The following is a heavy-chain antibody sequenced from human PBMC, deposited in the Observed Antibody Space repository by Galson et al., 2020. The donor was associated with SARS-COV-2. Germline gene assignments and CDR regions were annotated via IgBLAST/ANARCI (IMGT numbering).Heavy chain of an antibody. CDR3: ARASGDNYRGYFER. J-gene: IGHJ4*02. CDR1: GFTFSSDD. Sequence: GESLKISCVDSGFTFSSDDMKWVRQAPGKGLERVSGISGSGATTYHADSVKGRFSISRDNSKNALHLQMNSRAVEDTAIYYCARASGDNYRGYFERWGQGTLVTVSS. V-gene: IGHV3-23*01. CDR2: ISGSGATT. D-gene: IGHD3-10*01.